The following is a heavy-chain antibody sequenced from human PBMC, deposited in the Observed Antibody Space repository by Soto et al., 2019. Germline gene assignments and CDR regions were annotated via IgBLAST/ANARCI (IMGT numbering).Heavy chain of an antibody. D-gene: IGHD6-13*01. J-gene: IGHJ6*02. CDR1: GGTFSSYA. CDR2: IIPIFGTA. CDR3: ARANRVAAAAKPPYSGMDV. Sequence: QVQLVQSGAEVKKPGSSVKVSCKASGGTFSSYAISWVRQAPGQGLEWMGGIIPIFGTANYAQKFQGRVTITADESTSTAYMELSSLRSEDTAVYYCARANRVAAAAKPPYSGMDVWGQGTTVTVSS. V-gene: IGHV1-69*01.